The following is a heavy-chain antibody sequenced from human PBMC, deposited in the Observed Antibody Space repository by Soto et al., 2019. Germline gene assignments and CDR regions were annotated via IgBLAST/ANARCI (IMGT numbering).Heavy chain of an antibody. Sequence: TLSLTCTVSGGSIDSGGYYWSWIRQHPGKGLEWIGNIYYSGSTYYNPSLRSRVTISLDTAKSQFSLKLSSGTAPDTAVYYCAIYRFSASWYKFDYWAQGTLVTVSS. CDR1: GGSIDSGGYY. J-gene: IGHJ4*02. CDR2: IYYSGST. D-gene: IGHD6-13*01. CDR3: AIYRFSASWYKFDY. V-gene: IGHV4-31*03.